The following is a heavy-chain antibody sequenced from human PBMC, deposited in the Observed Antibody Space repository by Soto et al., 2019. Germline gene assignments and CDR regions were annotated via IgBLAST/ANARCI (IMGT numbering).Heavy chain of an antibody. Sequence: EVQLVESGGGLVKPGGSLRLSCAASGFTFSTYSMNWVRQAPGKGLEWVSSISSSSGYIYYADSVKGRFTISRDDAKNSLSLQMTSRRAEDTAVYYCARVRSYTYGQGYGMDVGAKGPTATVSS. J-gene: IGHJ6*04. V-gene: IGHV3-21*01. CDR2: ISSSSGYI. CDR3: ARVRSYTYGQGYGMDV. CDR1: GFTFSTYS. D-gene: IGHD5-18*01.